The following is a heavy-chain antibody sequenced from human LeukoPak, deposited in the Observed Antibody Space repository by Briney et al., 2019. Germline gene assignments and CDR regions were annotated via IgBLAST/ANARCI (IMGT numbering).Heavy chain of an antibody. CDR1: GHLHSLYN. Sequence: PGGSQSLLCGVSGHLHSLYNVQCAPHSPGKALEWVSYISTSSTTIYYADSVKGRFTISRDNAKNSLYLQMNSLRAEDTAVYYCARGTAVRLPDYWGQGTLVTVSS. V-gene: IGHV3-48*04. J-gene: IGHJ4*02. CDR3: ARGTAVRLPDY. D-gene: IGHD6-6*01. CDR2: ISTSSTTI.